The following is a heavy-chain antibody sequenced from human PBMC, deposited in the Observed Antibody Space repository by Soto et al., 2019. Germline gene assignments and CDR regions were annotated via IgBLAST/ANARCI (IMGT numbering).Heavy chain of an antibody. CDR2: ITNGGGDT. V-gene: IGHV3-23*01. CDR3: ARNSYSSSSPFGY. Sequence: EVQLLESGGGLVQPGGSLRLSCAASGFSFSSFAMSWVRQAPGEGLEWVSVITNGGGDTLHADSVQGRFSISRDNSKNTLYLQMNSLRAEDTAVYYCARNSYSSSSPFGYWGQGTLVTVSS. J-gene: IGHJ4*02. D-gene: IGHD6-6*01. CDR1: GFSFSSFA.